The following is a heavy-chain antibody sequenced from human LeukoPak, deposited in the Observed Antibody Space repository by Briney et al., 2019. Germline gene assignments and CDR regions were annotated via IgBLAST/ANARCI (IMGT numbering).Heavy chain of an antibody. Sequence: SETLSLTCTVSGGSIRSSNYYWGWIRQPPGKGLKWIGSIYYSGSTYYNPSLKSRVTISLDTSKNQFSLKLSSVTAADTAVYYCARDLYSSKTNDAFVIWGQGTMVTVSS. CDR1: GGSIRSSNYY. J-gene: IGHJ3*02. CDR3: ARDLYSSKTNDAFVI. CDR2: IYYSGST. V-gene: IGHV4-39*07. D-gene: IGHD6-13*01.